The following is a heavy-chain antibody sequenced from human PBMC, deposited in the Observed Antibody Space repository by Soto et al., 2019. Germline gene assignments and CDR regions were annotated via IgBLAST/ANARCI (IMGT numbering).Heavy chain of an antibody. CDR3: ARTWGSYRLDFDY. Sequence: GASVKVSCKECGYTITSYAMHWVRQAPGQRLEWMGWINAGNGNTKYSQKFQGRVTITRDTSASTAYMELSSLRSEDTAVYYCARTWGSYRLDFDYWGQGTLVTVSS. CDR2: INAGNGNT. D-gene: IGHD3-16*02. CDR1: GYTITSYA. V-gene: IGHV1-3*01. J-gene: IGHJ4*02.